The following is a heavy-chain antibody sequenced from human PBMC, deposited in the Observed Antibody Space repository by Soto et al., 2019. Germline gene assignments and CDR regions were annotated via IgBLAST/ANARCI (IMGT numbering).Heavy chain of an antibody. J-gene: IGHJ6*02. CDR2: ISAYNGNT. CDR3: ARDPGIGDYYYYGMDV. Sequence: ASVKVSCKASGYTFTSYGISWVRQAPGQGLEWMGWISAYNGNTNYAQKLQGRVTMTTDTSTSTAYMELRSLRSDDTAVYYCARDPGIGDYYYYGMDVWGQGTTVTVSS. V-gene: IGHV1-18*01. D-gene: IGHD2-21*01. CDR1: GYTFTSYG.